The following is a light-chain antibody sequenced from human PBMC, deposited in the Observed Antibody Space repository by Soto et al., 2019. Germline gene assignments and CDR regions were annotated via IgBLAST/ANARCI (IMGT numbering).Light chain of an antibody. Sequence: DIQMTQSPSTLSASVGDRVTITCRASQSISSWLAWYQQKPGKAPKLLIYDASSLESGVPSRFSGSGSGTEFTLTITSLQPDDFAVYYCQQYDTSPWTFGQGTKVEIK. CDR2: DAS. V-gene: IGKV1-5*01. CDR1: QSISSW. J-gene: IGKJ1*01. CDR3: QQYDTSPWT.